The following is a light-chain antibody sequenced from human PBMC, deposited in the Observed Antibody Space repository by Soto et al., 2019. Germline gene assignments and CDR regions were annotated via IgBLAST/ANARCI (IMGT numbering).Light chain of an antibody. CDR1: NIGSKS. CDR3: QVWDSSSDNVV. V-gene: IGLV3-21*02. J-gene: IGLJ2*01. CDR2: DDS. Sequence: SYELTQPPSVSVAPGQTARITCGGNNIGSKSVHWYQQKPGQAPVLVVYDDSDRPSGIHERVSGSNSGNTATLTISRVEAGDESDYYCQVWDSSSDNVVFGRGTNLTVL.